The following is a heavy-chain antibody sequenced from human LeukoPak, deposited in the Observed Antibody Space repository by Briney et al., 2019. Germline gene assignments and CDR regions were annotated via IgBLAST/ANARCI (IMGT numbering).Heavy chain of an antibody. Sequence: SQTLSLTSAMTGETASSNSATWNWIRQSPSKCLEWLGRTYYKSKWYSDYAVSVKSRITIHPDTSKNQFSLQLNSVTPEDTAVYYCARIGHPWGIEDSFDIWGQGTMVTVSS. CDR2: TYYKSKWYS. J-gene: IGHJ3*02. CDR1: GETASSNSAT. CDR3: ARIGHPWGIEDSFDI. D-gene: IGHD3-16*01. V-gene: IGHV6-1*01.